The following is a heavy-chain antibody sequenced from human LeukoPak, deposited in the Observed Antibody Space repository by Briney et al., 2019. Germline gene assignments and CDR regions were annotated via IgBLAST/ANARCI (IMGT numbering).Heavy chain of an antibody. CDR1: GFTFSTYS. CDR3: ANLDGYNSDYYYYYGMDV. Sequence: GGSLRLSCAASGFTFSTYSMNWVRQAPGKGLEWVAVISYDGSNKYYADSVKGRFTISRDNSKNTLYLQMNSLRAEDTAVYYCANLDGYNSDYYYYYGMDVWGQGTTVTVSS. CDR2: ISYDGSNK. J-gene: IGHJ6*02. V-gene: IGHV3-30*18. D-gene: IGHD5-24*01.